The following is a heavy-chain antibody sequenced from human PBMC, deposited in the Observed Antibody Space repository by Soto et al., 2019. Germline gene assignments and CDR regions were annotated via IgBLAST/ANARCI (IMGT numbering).Heavy chain of an antibody. V-gene: IGHV3-30*18. J-gene: IGHJ6*02. CDR2: ISYDGSNR. CDR3: AKVGPQWFGESSYVMDV. D-gene: IGHD3-10*01. CDR1: GFTFSSYG. Sequence: GGSLRLSCAASGFTFSSYGMHWVRQAPGKGLEWVAVISYDGSNRYYADSVKGRFTISRDNSKNTLYLQMNSLRAEDTAVYYCAKVGPQWFGESSYVMDVWGQGTTVTVSS.